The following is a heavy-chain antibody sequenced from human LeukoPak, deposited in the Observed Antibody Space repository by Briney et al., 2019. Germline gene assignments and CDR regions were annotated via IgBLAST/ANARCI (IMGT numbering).Heavy chain of an antibody. CDR2: ISGDGDST. CDR3: VKVVSYYSYYTMDV. CDR1: GFTFDDYA. V-gene: IGHV3-43*02. J-gene: IGHJ6*02. D-gene: IGHD2-8*01. Sequence: PGGSLRLSCAASGFTFDDYATHWVRQAPGKGLEWVSLISGDGDSTYYADSVKGRFTISRDNSKNSLYLQMNSLRTEDTALYYCVKVVSYYSYYTMDVWGQGTTVTVSS.